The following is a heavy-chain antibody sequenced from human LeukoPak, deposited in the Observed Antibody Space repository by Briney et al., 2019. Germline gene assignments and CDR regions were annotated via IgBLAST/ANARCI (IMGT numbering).Heavy chain of an antibody. J-gene: IGHJ4*02. V-gene: IGHV1-2*02. D-gene: IGHD5-18*01. CDR1: GYTFTDSY. Sequence: ASVKVSCKASGYTFTDSYMDWVRQAPGQGLEWMGWINPNSGDTNYAQKLQGRVTMTTDTSTSTAYMELRSLRSDDTAVYYRARDSGYSTDYWGQGTLVTVSS. CDR2: INPNSGDT. CDR3: ARDSGYSTDY.